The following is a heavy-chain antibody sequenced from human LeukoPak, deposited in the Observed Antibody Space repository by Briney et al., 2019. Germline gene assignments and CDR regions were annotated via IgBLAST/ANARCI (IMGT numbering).Heavy chain of an antibody. J-gene: IGHJ4*02. D-gene: IGHD3-22*01. V-gene: IGHV4-34*01. CDR3: ARGRRGYYDSSGYYPRSHFDY. CDR2: INHSGST. Sequence: PSETLSLTCAVYGGSFSGYYWNWIRQPPGKGLEWIGEINHSGSTNYNPSLKSRVTISVDTSKNQFSLKLSSVTAADTAVYYCARGRRGYYDSSGYYPRSHFDYWGQGTLVTVSS. CDR1: GGSFSGYY.